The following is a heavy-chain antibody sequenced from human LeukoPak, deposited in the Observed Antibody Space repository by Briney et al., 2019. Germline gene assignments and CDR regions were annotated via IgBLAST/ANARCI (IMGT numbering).Heavy chain of an antibody. J-gene: IGHJ4*02. Sequence: SETLSLTCTVSGGSISSYYWSWIRQPPGKGLEWIGNIYYSGSTNYNPSLKSRVTISVDTSKNQFSLKLSSVTAADTAVYYCARDPIGEGLSDWGQGTLVTVSS. D-gene: IGHD3-10*01. CDR1: GGSISSYY. V-gene: IGHV4-59*01. CDR3: ARDPIGEGLSD. CDR2: IYYSGST.